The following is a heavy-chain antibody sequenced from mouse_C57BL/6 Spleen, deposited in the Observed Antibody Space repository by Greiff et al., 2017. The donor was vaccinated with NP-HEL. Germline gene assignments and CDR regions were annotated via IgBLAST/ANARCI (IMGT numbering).Heavy chain of an antibody. CDR3: ARTITTVVATPSGYFEV. V-gene: IGHV1-64*01. CDR1: GYTFTSYW. D-gene: IGHD1-1*01. CDR2: IHPNSGST. J-gene: IGHJ1*03. Sequence: VQLQQPGAELVKPGASVKLSCKASGYTFTSYWMHWVKQRPGQGLEWIGMIHPNSGSTNYNEKFKSKATMTVDKSSRPAYMQLRHLTSAASAVYYCARTITTVVATPSGYFEVWGTGTTVTVSS.